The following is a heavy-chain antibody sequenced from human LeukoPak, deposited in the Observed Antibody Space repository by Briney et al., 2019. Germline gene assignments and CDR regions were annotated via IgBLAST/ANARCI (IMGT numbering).Heavy chain of an antibody. CDR3: ARAVAGTYDYYSYYMDV. V-gene: IGHV1-8*03. Sequence: ASVKVSCKASGYTFTSYDINWVRQATGQGLEWMGWINPNSGNSGYAQKFQGRVTITRDTSISTAYMELSSLRSEDTAVYYCARAVAGTYDYYSYYMDVWGKGTTVTVSS. CDR1: GYTFTSYD. CDR2: INPNSGNS. J-gene: IGHJ6*03. D-gene: IGHD6-19*01.